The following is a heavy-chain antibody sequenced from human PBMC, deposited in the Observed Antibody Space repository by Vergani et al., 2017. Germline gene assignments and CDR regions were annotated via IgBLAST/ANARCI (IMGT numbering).Heavy chain of an antibody. CDR3: VKDNDDDADGPFDL. CDR1: GFTFQVFA. D-gene: IGHD3-16*01. V-gene: IGHV3-9*01. Sequence: LVEAGGGLVQPGGSLRLSCTASGFTFQVFAFHCVRQVSGRGLEWVSGINRNYGVKNGNSFEGRFSISRDNAKKAVFMQMNNLRHEDTALYFCVKDNDDDADGPFDLWGRGTLVTVSS. CDR2: INRNYGVK. J-gene: IGHJ2*01.